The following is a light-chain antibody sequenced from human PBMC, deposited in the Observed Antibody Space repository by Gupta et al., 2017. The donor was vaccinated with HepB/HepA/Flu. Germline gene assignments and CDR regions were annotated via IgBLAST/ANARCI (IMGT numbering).Light chain of an antibody. Sequence: DIQMTQSPSSLFAFLGDRVTLSSRASQVISNSLAWFQQKPGKAPTSLIFGGSNLHTGVSSRFTASGSGTDFTLSITSLQIDDIAAYYCQQYYTYPWAFGQGTKV. CDR1: QVISNS. CDR3: QQYYTYPWA. V-gene: IGKV1-16*01. CDR2: GGS. J-gene: IGKJ1*01.